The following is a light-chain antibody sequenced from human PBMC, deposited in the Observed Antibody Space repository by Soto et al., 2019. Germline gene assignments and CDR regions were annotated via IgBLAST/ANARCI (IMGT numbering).Light chain of an antibody. CDR2: GAS. CDR1: QGIGST. CDR3: QQYGSSPRT. V-gene: IGKV3-20*01. Sequence: EIVMTQSPATLSVSPGERATLSCRASQGIGSTLAWYQQKPGQTPRLLIYGASSRATGSPDRFSGSGSGTDFTLTISRLEPEDFAVYYCQQYGSSPRTFGQGTKVEIK. J-gene: IGKJ1*01.